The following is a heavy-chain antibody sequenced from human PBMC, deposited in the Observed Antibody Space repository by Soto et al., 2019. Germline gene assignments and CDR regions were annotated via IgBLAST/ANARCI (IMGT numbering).Heavy chain of an antibody. CDR1: GGSVSSGSYC. CDR2: IYYTGST. CDR3: ARGVVGRPLDY. V-gene: IGHV4-61*01. Sequence: PSETLSLTCSVSGGSVSSGSYCWSWIRQPPGKGLEWIGYIYYTGSTNYNPSLKSRVTISVDTSKNQFSLKLTSVAAADTAVYYCARGVVGRPLDYWGQGTLVTVSS. J-gene: IGHJ4*02. D-gene: IGHD2-2*01.